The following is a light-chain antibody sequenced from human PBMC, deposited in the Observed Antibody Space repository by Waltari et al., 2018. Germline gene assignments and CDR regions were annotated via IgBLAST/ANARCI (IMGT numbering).Light chain of an antibody. V-gene: IGKV3-20*01. CDR3: QKYVNLPAT. Sequence: EIVLTQSPGPPSLSPGERATLSCRASQSVGRYLAWYQQKPGQAPRLLIYDASTRATGIPDRFSGSGSGTDFSLTISRLESEDFAVYYCQKYVNLPATFGQGTKVEIK. CDR2: DAS. CDR1: QSVGRY. J-gene: IGKJ1*01.